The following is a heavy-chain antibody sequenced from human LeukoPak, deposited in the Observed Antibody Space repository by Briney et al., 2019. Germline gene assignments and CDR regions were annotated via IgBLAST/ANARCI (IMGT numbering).Heavy chain of an antibody. J-gene: IGHJ6*03. D-gene: IGHD1-1*01. CDR3: ARRLVGSLDYYYYMDV. Sequence: ASVKVSCKASGYTFTSYDINWVRQATGQGREWTGWMNPNSGNTGYAQKFQGRVTITRNTSISTAYMELSSLRSEDTAVYYCARRLVGSLDYYYYMDVWGKGTTVTVSS. V-gene: IGHV1-8*03. CDR2: MNPNSGNT. CDR1: GYTFTSYD.